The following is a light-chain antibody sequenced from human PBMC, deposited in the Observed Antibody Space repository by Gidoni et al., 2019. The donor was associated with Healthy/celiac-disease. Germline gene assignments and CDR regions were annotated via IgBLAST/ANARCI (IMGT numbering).Light chain of an antibody. CDR2: AAS. J-gene: IGKJ2*01. V-gene: IGKV1-17*01. CDR1: QGMRNA. CDR3: LQHNSYPLYT. Sequence: DIQMTQSPSSLSASVGDRVTITCRASQGMRNALGWSQQKPGKAPKRLIYAASSLQSGVPSRFSGSGSGTEFTLTISSLQPEDFATYYCLQHNSYPLYTFXXXTKLEIK.